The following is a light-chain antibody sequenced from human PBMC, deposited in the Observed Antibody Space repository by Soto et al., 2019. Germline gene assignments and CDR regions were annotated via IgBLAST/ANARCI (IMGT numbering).Light chain of an antibody. CDR1: QSVNSNY. V-gene: IGKV3-20*01. CDR2: GAS. CDR3: QLYDNSPL. J-gene: IGKJ3*01. Sequence: EIVLTQSPGTLSLSPGERATLSCRASQSVNSNYLVWYQQKPGQAPRLLIYGASTRAAGITDRFSGSGSGTELTLTISRLEPEDFAVYYCQLYDNSPLFGPGTKVDI.